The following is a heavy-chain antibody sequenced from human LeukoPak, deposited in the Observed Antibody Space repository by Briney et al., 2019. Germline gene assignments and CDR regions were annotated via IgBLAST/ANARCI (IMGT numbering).Heavy chain of an antibody. CDR1: GGSISSGSYY. CDR2: IYTSGST. Sequence: SQTLSLTCTVSGGSISSGSYYWSWIRQPAGKGLEWIGRIYTSGSTNYNPSLKSRVTISVDTSKNQFSLKLSSVTAADTAVYYCAREPKSHRWLSHKGNAFDIWGQGTMVTVSS. CDR3: AREPKSHRWLSHKGNAFDI. D-gene: IGHD5-24*01. J-gene: IGHJ3*02. V-gene: IGHV4-61*02.